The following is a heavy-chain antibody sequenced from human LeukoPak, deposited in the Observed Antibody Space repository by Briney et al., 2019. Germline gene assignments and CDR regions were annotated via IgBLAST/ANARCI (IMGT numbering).Heavy chain of an antibody. J-gene: IGHJ4*02. CDR2: IYYSGST. V-gene: IGHV4-59*08. D-gene: IGHD5-18*01. CDR1: GGSISNYY. CDR3: ARQFYSYGYSYFDY. Sequence: PSETLSLTCTVSGGSISNYYWGWIRQPPGKGLEWIGYIYYSGSTNYNPSLKSRVTISVDTSKNQFSLKLSSVTAADTAVYYCARQFYSYGYSYFDYWGQGTLVTVSS.